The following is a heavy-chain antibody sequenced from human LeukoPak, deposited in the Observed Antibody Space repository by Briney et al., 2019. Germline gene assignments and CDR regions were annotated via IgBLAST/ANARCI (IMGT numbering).Heavy chain of an antibody. CDR2: SGDGGST. J-gene: IGHJ3*02. CDR1: GFTFDDYA. Sequence: GGSLRLSCAASGFTFDDYAMHWVRQAPGKGLDWVSLSGDGGSTYYADSVRGRFTISRDNSKNSLYLQMDSLRTEDTAFYYCAKEIDTLGTNAFDIWGQGTMVTVSS. CDR3: AKEIDTLGTNAFDI. V-gene: IGHV3-43*02. D-gene: IGHD2-15*01.